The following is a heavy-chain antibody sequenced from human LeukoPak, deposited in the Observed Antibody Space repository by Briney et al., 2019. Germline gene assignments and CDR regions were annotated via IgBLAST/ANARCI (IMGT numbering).Heavy chain of an antibody. J-gene: IGHJ6*02. CDR1: GGSISSSSYY. Sequence: SATLSLTCTVSGGSISSSSYYWGWIRQPPGKGLEWIGSIYYSGSTYYNPSLKSRVTISVDTSKNQFSLKLSSVTAADTAVYYCARPEAANYYYGMDVWGQGTTVTVSS. CDR3: ARPEAANYYYGMDV. V-gene: IGHV4-39*01. CDR2: IYYSGST.